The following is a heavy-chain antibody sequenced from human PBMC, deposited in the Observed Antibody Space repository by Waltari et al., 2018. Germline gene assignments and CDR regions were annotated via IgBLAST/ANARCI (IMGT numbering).Heavy chain of an antibody. Sequence: EVQLLESGGGLVQPGGSLRLSCAASGFTFSSYAMSWVRQAPGKGLEWVSVIYSGGSRPYYADSGKGRFTISRDNSKNTLYLQMNSLRAEDTAVDYCARGIGIAAAGTRFDPWGQGTLVTVSS. CDR2: IYSGGSRP. V-gene: IGHV3-23*03. J-gene: IGHJ5*02. D-gene: IGHD6-13*01. CDR1: GFTFSSYA. CDR3: ARGIGIAAAGTRFDP.